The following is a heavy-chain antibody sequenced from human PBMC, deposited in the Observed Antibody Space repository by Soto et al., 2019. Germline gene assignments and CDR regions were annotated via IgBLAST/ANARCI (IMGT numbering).Heavy chain of an antibody. Sequence: QVRLVQSGAEVKKPGASVKVSCKVSGYTLNEVAMHWVRQAPGKGLEWLGGFDPDEAETIYAQHFQGRVTMTEDTSTDTVYMELSSLISEDTALYFCTTYHGDYNFDHWGQGALVTVSS. J-gene: IGHJ5*02. CDR3: TTYHGDYNFDH. CDR2: FDPDEAET. D-gene: IGHD4-17*01. CDR1: GYTLNEVA. V-gene: IGHV1-24*01.